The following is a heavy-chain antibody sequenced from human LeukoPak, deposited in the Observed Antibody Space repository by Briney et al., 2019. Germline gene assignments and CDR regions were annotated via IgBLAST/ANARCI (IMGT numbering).Heavy chain of an antibody. D-gene: IGHD3-3*01. J-gene: IGHJ5*02. V-gene: IGHV1-69*13. CDR2: IIPIFGTA. CDR3: ARDLRFLEWLSQRHWFDP. Sequence: SVKVSCKASGGTFSSYAISWVRQAPGQGLEWMGGIIPIFGTANYAQKFQGRVTITADESTSTAYMELSSLRSEDTAVYYCARDLRFLEWLSQRHWFDPWGQGTLLTVSS. CDR1: GGTFSSYA.